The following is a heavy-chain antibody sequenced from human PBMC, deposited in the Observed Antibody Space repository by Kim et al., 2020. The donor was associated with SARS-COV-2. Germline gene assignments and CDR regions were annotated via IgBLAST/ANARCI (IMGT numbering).Heavy chain of an antibody. D-gene: IGHD3-10*01. V-gene: IGHV1-3*01. J-gene: IGHJ6*02. CDR3: ARVNIIRGYYYYGMDV. Sequence: KFQGRVTSTRDTSASTAYMELSSLRSEDTAVYYCARVNIIRGYYYYGMDVWGQGTTVTVSS.